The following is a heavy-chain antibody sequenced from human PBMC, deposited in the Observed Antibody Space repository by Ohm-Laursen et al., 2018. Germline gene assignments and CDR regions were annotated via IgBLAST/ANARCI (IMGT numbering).Heavy chain of an antibody. Sequence: PGTLSLTCAVSGYSISSGYFWGWIRQPPGKGLEWIGTIYHSGSTYYNPSLKSRVTISVDTSKNQFSLKLSSVTAADTAVYYCARSLAVADSDAFDIWGQGTMVTVSS. CDR3: ARSLAVADSDAFDI. J-gene: IGHJ3*02. D-gene: IGHD6-19*01. CDR2: IYHSGST. V-gene: IGHV4-38-2*01. CDR1: GYSISSGYF.